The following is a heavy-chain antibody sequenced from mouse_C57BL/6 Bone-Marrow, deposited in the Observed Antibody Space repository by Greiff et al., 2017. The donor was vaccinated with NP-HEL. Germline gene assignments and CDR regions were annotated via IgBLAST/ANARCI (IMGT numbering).Heavy chain of an antibody. CDR1: GYTFTSYW. Sequence: QVQLQQPGAELVRPGSSVKLSCKASGYTFTSYWMDWVKQRPGQGLEWIGNIYPSDSETHYNQKFKDKATLTVDKSSSTAYMQLSSLTSEGSAVYYCARDYDGYDDWGQGTTLTVSS. J-gene: IGHJ2*01. D-gene: IGHD2-3*01. V-gene: IGHV1-61*01. CDR2: IYPSDSET. CDR3: ARDYDGYDD.